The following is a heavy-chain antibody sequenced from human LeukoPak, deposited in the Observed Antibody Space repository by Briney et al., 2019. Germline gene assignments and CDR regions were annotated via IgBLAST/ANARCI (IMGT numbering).Heavy chain of an antibody. D-gene: IGHD4-17*01. CDR2: IYHSGST. Sequence: SETLSLTCAVSGYSISSGYYWGWIRQPPGKGLEWIGSIYHSGSTYYNPSLKSRLTISADTSKNQFSLKLSSVTAADTAMYYCANHAVTSTWFFDLWGRGTLDTVSS. CDR3: ANHAVTSTWFFDL. J-gene: IGHJ2*01. CDR1: GYSISSGYY. V-gene: IGHV4-38-2*01.